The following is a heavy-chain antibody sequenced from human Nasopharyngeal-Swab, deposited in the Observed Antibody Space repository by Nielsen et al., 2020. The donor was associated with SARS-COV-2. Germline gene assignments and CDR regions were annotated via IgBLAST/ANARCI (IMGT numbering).Heavy chain of an antibody. CDR3: ARDQYCSGGSCTVFDY. CDR2: IYYSGST. Sequence: SETLSLTCTVSGGSILSSTYYWGWIRQPPGKGLEWIGRIYYSGSTYYNPPLKNRLTMSVDMSKNQFSLKLSSVTAADTAVYYCARDQYCSGGSCTVFDYWGQGTLVTVSS. CDR1: GGSILSSTYY. V-gene: IGHV4-39*02. D-gene: IGHD2-15*01. J-gene: IGHJ4*02.